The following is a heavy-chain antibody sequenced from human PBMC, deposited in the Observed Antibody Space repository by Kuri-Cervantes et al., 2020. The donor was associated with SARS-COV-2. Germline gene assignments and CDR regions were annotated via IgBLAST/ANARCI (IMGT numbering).Heavy chain of an antibody. CDR2: ISSSSSYT. V-gene: IGHV3-11*06. J-gene: IGHJ4*02. D-gene: IGHD3-3*01. CDR3: ARGGVGITVDY. Sequence: GGSLRLSCAASGFTFSDYYMSWIRQAPGEGLEWVSYISSSSSYTNYADSVKGRFTISRDNAKNSLYLQMNSLRAEDTAVYYCARGGVGITVDYWGQGTLVTVSS. CDR1: GFTFSDYY.